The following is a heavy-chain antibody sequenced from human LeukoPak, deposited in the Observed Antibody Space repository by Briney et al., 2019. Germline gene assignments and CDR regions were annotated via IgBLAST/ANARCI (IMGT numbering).Heavy chain of an antibody. J-gene: IGHJ4*02. CDR3: ARIGYRSSSFDY. CDR2: IKQDGSEI. D-gene: IGHD6-6*01. Sequence: PGGSLRLSCAASGFTFSRYWMSWVRQAPGKGLEWVANIKQDGSEIHSVDSVKGRLTISRDNAKNSVYLQMNSLRAEDTAVYYCARIGYRSSSFDYWGQGTLVTASS. V-gene: IGHV3-7*01. CDR1: GFTFSRYW.